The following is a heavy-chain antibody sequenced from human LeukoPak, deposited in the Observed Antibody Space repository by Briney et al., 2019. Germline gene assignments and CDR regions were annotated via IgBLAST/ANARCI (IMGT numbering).Heavy chain of an antibody. D-gene: IGHD2-15*01. CDR1: GGSISSSGYY. J-gene: IGHJ4*02. CDR3: VRQKEYCSGGSCYPPDY. CDR2: IYYSGST. Sequence: SETLSLTCTVSGGSISSSGYYWGWIRQPPGKGLEWIGSIYYSGSTYYNPSLKSRVTISVDTSKNQFSLNLSSVTAADTAVYYCVRQKEYCSGGSCYPPDYWGQGTLVTVSS. V-gene: IGHV4-39*01.